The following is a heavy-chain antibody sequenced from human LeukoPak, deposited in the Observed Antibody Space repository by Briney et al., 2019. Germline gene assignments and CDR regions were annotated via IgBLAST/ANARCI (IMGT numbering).Heavy chain of an antibody. CDR3: ARDPEDLYSSSWYYFDY. J-gene: IGHJ4*02. CDR1: GFTFSSYS. Sequence: GGSLRLSCAASGFTFSSYSMNWVRQAPGKGLEWVSSISSSSSYIYYADSVKGRFTISRDNAKNSLYLQMNSLRAEDTAVYYCARDPEDLYSSSWYYFDYWGQGTLVTVSS. D-gene: IGHD6-13*01. V-gene: IGHV3-21*01. CDR2: ISSSSSYI.